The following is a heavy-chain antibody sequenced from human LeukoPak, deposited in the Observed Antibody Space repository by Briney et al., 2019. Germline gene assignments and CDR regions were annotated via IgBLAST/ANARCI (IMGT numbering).Heavy chain of an antibody. J-gene: IGHJ4*02. V-gene: IGHV4-39*07. CDR2: IYYSGST. CDR1: GGSISSSSYY. CDR3: ASNWSDFDY. D-gene: IGHD1-1*01. Sequence: SETLSLTCTVSGGSISSSSYYWGWIRQPPGKGLEWIGNIYYSGSTYYNPPLKSRLSISVDTSKNQLSLKLSSVTAADTAVYYCASNWSDFDYWGRGTLVTVSS.